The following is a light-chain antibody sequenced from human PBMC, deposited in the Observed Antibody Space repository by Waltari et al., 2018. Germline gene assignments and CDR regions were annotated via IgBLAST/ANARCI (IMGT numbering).Light chain of an antibody. CDR2: EDD. CDR1: SSNIGSLKI. V-gene: IGLV2-23*01. J-gene: IGLJ3*02. CDR3: ASYLGGNIWV. Sequence: QSALTQPASVSGSPGQPIPISSTGPSSNIGSLKISPCYQHHPGQAPKVLIYEDDKSPSGISNRFSGSKSGNTASLTISGLQAEDEADYYCASYLGGNIWVFGGGTRLTV.